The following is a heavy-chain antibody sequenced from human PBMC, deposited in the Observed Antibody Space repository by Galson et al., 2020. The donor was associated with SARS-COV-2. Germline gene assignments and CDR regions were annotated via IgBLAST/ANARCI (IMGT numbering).Heavy chain of an antibody. Sequence: GESLKISCEASGFTFSTYGMDWVRQAPGKGLEWVAVIWYDGSNKYYADSVKGRFTISRDNSKNTLYLQMNSLRADDTAVYYCARGGSSHAFDIWGQGTMVTVSS. D-gene: IGHD2-15*01. CDR1: GFTFSTYG. V-gene: IGHV3-33*01. CDR2: IWYDGSNK. J-gene: IGHJ3*02. CDR3: ARGGSSHAFDI.